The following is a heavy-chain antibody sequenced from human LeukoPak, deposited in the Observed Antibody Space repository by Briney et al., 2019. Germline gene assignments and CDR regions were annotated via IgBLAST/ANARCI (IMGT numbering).Heavy chain of an antibody. CDR1: GGSLSSGGYY. Sequence: SETLSLTCTVSGGSLSSGGYYWSWIRQHPGTGLEWIGHIYYSGSTYYNPSLKSRVTISVDTSKNQFSLKLSSVTAADTAVYYCARGRVAAAGYFDYWGQGTLVTVSS. CDR3: ARGRVAAAGYFDY. CDR2: IYYSGST. J-gene: IGHJ4*02. D-gene: IGHD6-13*01. V-gene: IGHV4-31*03.